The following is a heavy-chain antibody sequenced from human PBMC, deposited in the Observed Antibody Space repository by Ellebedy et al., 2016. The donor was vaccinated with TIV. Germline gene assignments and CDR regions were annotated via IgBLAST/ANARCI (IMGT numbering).Heavy chain of an antibody. V-gene: IGHV1-8*01. J-gene: IGHJ6*02. Sequence: ASVKVSCXASGYTFTSYDINWVRQATGQGLEWMGWMNPNSGNTGYAQKFQGRVTMTRNTSISTAYMELRSLRSDDTAVYYCAREAVAATRFDYYGMDVWGQGTTVTVSS. CDR3: AREAVAATRFDYYGMDV. CDR1: GYTFTSYD. CDR2: MNPNSGNT. D-gene: IGHD2-15*01.